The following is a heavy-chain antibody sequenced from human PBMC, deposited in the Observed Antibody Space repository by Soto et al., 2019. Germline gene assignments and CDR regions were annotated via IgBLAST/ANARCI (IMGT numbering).Heavy chain of an antibody. J-gene: IGHJ4*02. V-gene: IGHV4-61*01. CDR2: VYYSGTT. CDR1: GGSVNNRTYY. D-gene: IGHD4-17*01. CDR3: ARTTAVPNTLRSRYYFDY. Sequence: QVQLQESGPGLLKPSETLSLTCSVSGGSVNNRTYYWSWIRQPPGKRLEWIGYVYYSGTTNYNPSRKSRVSISVDTSKNQFSLSLSSVTAADTALYYCARTTAVPNTLRSRYYFDYWGQVTLVTVSS.